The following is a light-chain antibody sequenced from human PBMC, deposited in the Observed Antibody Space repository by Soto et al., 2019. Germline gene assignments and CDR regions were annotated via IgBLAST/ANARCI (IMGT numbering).Light chain of an antibody. J-gene: IGKJ3*01. Sequence: IVMTQSPATLSVSPGERATLSCRASQSVSSNLAWYQQKPGQAPRLLIYGASTRATGIPARFSGSGSGTELTLTISSLQSVDFAVYYCQQYNNWPPWTFGPGTKVDIK. CDR1: QSVSSN. CDR3: QQYNNWPPWT. CDR2: GAS. V-gene: IGKV3-15*01.